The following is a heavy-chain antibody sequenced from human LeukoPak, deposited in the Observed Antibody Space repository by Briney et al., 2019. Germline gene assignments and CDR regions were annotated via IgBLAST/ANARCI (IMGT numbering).Heavy chain of an antibody. V-gene: IGHV3-21*01. D-gene: IGHD6-6*01. Sequence: GGSLRLSCAASGFTFSSYSMNWVRQAPGKGLEWVSSISSSSSYIYYADSVKGRFTISRDNAKNSLYLQMNSLRAEDTAVYYCARDGRSSGYYYYYMDVWGKGTTVTVSS. CDR1: GFTFSSYS. CDR2: ISSSSSYI. CDR3: ARDGRSSGYYYYYMDV. J-gene: IGHJ6*03.